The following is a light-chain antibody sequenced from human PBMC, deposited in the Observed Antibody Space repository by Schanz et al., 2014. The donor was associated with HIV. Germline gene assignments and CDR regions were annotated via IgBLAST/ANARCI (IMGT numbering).Light chain of an antibody. Sequence: QSALTQPASVSGSPGQSITISCTGTSSDVGSYNLVSWYQQHPGKAPKLMIYEGSKRPSGVSNRFSGSKSGNTASLTISGLQAEDEADYYCCSYAGSSTSVFGGGTKLIVL. J-gene: IGLJ3*02. CDR3: CSYAGSSTSV. CDR1: SSDVGSYNL. CDR2: EGS. V-gene: IGLV2-23*01.